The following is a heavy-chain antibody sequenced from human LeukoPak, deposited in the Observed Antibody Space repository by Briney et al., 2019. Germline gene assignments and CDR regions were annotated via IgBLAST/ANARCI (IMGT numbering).Heavy chain of an antibody. CDR3: ARGLSPGYYFDY. CDR2: ISSNGDST. V-gene: IGHV3-64*01. D-gene: IGHD3-16*01. CDR1: GFTFSNYA. Sequence: TGGSLRLSCAASGFTFSNYAMHWVRQAPGKGLEYVSAISSNGDSTYYANSVKGRFTISRDNSKNTLYLQMGSLRAEDMAVYYCARGLSPGYYFDYWGQGTLVTVSS. J-gene: IGHJ4*02.